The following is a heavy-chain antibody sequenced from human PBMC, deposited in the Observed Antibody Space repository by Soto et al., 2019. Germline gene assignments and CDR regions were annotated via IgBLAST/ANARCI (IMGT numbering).Heavy chain of an antibody. V-gene: IGHV1-69*01. CDR3: AREGGSSWYGPNWFDP. Sequence: QEQLVQSGAEAKRPGSSVKVSCKTSGGTFRTHAITWVRQAPGQGLEWMGGIIPIFGMANYAQKFQGRVIITADESTSTVHMELRSLRSEDTAVYYCAREGGSSWYGPNWFDPWGQGTLVTVSS. CDR1: GGTFRTHA. D-gene: IGHD6-13*01. CDR2: IIPIFGMA. J-gene: IGHJ5*02.